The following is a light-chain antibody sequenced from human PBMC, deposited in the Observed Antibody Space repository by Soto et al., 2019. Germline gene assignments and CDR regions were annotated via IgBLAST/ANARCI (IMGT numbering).Light chain of an antibody. J-gene: IGLJ3*02. Sequence: QSLMTHPPSVSSAPGHRFTISFTGSISNIWAGYDVHCYQQLPVTAPKLLIFGNRNRPSGVPDRFYGSKSGSSDSLAITGLQAEDEADYYCHSYDTSLTGEVFGGVTK. CDR3: HSYDTSLTGEV. CDR2: GNR. V-gene: IGLV1-40*01. CDR1: ISNIWAGYD.